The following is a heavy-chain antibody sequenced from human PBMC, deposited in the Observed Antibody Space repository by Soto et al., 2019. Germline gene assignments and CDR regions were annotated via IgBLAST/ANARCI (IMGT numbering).Heavy chain of an antibody. CDR3: ARPPPVRYFDWLLDHDAFDI. D-gene: IGHD3-9*01. CDR2: IYYSGST. J-gene: IGHJ3*02. V-gene: IGHV4-39*01. Sequence: KPSETLSLTCTVSGGSISSSSYYWGWIRQPPGKGLEWIGSIYYSGSTYYNPSLKSRVTISVDTSKNQFSLKLSSVTAADTAVYYCARPPPVRYFDWLLDHDAFDIWGQGTMVTVSS. CDR1: GGSISSSSYY.